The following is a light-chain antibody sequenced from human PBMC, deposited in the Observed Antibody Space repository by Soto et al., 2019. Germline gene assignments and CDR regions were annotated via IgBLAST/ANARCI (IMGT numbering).Light chain of an antibody. V-gene: IGKV1-5*03. Sequence: DIQVTQSPSTLSASVGDRVIITCRASQSISSWLAWYQQKPGKAPKALIYKASSLESGVPSRFSGSESGTQFTLTISSLQPDDVATYYCQQYSTFPWTFGQGTKVEVK. CDR1: QSISSW. J-gene: IGKJ1*01. CDR2: KAS. CDR3: QQYSTFPWT.